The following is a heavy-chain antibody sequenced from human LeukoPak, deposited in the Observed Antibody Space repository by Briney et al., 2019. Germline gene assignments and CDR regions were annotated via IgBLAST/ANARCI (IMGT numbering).Heavy chain of an antibody. Sequence: ASVKVSCKASGYTFTSYGISWVRQAPGQGLEWMGWISAYNGNTNYAQKLQGRVTMTTDTSTSTAYMELRSLRSDDTAVYYCARVPPGIAAADYYYMDVWGKGTTVTVSS. J-gene: IGHJ6*03. CDR3: ARVPPGIAAADYYYMDV. D-gene: IGHD6-13*01. CDR1: GYTFTSYG. V-gene: IGHV1-18*01. CDR2: ISAYNGNT.